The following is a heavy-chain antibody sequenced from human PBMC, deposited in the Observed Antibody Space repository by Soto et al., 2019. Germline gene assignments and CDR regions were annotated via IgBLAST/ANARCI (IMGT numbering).Heavy chain of an antibody. CDR3: ARGQLVWYGDLTPYHRDMDV. Sequence: SETLSLTCAFYGGSFDDFYWSWVRQSPGKGLEWVGEISHDGGTNYSPSLAIRVSISVDTSKNQFSLHLRSVTAADTGLYYCARGQLVWYGDLTPYHRDMDVWGQGTTVTVSS. D-gene: IGHD3-10*01. J-gene: IGHJ6*02. CDR2: ISHDGGT. CDR1: GGSFDDFY. V-gene: IGHV4-34*01.